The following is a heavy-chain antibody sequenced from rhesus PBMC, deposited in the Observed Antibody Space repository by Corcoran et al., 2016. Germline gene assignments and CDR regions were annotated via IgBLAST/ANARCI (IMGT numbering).Heavy chain of an antibody. V-gene: IGHV5-2*01. CDR3: AKGVIEYCTGSGCYGIDY. Sequence: EVQLVQSGAEVKRPGESLKISCKTSGYSFTSYWISWVRQMPGKGLEWMGAIDPSDSDTRYSPSFQGQVTISADKSIITAYLQWSSLKASDTATYYCAKGVIEYCTGSGCYGIDYWGQGVLVTVSS. CDR1: GYSFTSYW. J-gene: IGHJ4*01. D-gene: IGHD2-21*01. CDR2: IDPSDSDT.